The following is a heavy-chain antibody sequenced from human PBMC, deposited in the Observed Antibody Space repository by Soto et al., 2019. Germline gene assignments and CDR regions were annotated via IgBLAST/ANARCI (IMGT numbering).Heavy chain of an antibody. CDR2: ISSNGGST. J-gene: IGHJ4*02. CDR1: GFTFSSYA. Sequence: GGSLRLSCAASGFTFSSYAMHWVRQAPGKGLEYVSAISSNGGSTYYANSVKGRFTISRDNSKNTLYLQMGSLRAEDMAVYYCARVRVKYGDYYFDYWGQETLVTVSS. CDR3: ARVRVKYGDYYFDY. D-gene: IGHD4-17*01. V-gene: IGHV3-64*01.